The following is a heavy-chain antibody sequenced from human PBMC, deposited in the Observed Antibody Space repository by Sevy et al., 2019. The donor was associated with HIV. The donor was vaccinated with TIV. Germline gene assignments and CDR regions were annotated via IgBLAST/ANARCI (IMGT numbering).Heavy chain of an antibody. V-gene: IGHV4-30-4*01. CDR1: XXXXXXGXFX. D-gene: IGHD6-6*01. CDR2: XXXXGNT. J-gene: IGHJ5*02. CDR3: ARXATEXXSSXVXXXP. Sequence: SETLSLTCTVXXXXXXXGXFXWXXXXQPPXXGLXWIXSXXXXGNTYYNPSLKSPVTISVDTSNNQFSLRLTSVTAAXXAVYYCARXATEXXSSXVXXXPWGQGTLVTVSS.